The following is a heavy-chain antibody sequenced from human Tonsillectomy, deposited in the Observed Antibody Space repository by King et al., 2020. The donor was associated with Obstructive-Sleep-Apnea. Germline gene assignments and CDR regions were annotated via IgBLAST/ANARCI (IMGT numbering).Heavy chain of an antibody. J-gene: IGHJ4*02. Sequence: VQRVESGGGVGQPGRSLRLSCAASGFTFRNYAMHWGRQAPGEGLEWVAVISYDGTNTYYADSVQGRFTISRDNSKNTLYLQVNSLRAEDTALYYCARTTPFDYWGQGTLVTVSS. CDR3: ARTTPFDY. CDR1: GFTFRNYA. CDR2: ISYDGTNT. V-gene: IGHV3-30*04. D-gene: IGHD1-26*01.